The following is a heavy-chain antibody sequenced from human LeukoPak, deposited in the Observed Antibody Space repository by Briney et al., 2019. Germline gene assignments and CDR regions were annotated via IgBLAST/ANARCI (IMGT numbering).Heavy chain of an antibody. V-gene: IGHV3-15*01. Sequence: PGGSLRLSCAASGFIFSTYSMNWVRQAPGKGLEWVGRIKSKTDGGTTDYAAPVKGRFTISRDDSKNTLYLQMNSLKTEDTAVYYCTTGGWYYYDSSGEYYFDYWGQGTLVTVSS. CDR2: IKSKTDGGTT. CDR1: GFIFSTYS. CDR3: TTGGWYYYDSSGEYYFDY. J-gene: IGHJ4*02. D-gene: IGHD3-22*01.